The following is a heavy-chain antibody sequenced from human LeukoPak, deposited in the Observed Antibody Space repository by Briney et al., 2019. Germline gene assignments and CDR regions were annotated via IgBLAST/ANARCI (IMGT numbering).Heavy chain of an antibody. CDR1: GGSISSYY. Sequence: SETLSLTCTVSGGSISSYYWSWIRQPPGKGLEWIGYIYYSGSTNYNPSLKSRVTISVDTSKNQFSLKLSSVTAADTAVYFCARTTTSFWSGYYRPWGQGTLVTVSS. CDR2: IYYSGST. V-gene: IGHV4-59*08. CDR3: ARTTTSFWSGYYRP. J-gene: IGHJ5*02. D-gene: IGHD3-3*01.